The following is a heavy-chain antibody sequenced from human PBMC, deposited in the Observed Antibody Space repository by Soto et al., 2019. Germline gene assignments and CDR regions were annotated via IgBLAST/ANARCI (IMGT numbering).Heavy chain of an antibody. CDR1: GFSLTSNAVG. CDR2: IYWDDDN. V-gene: IGHV2-5*02. J-gene: IGHJ4*02. CDR3: AHGSDWLFDF. Sequence: QITLKESGPTLVKPTQTLTLTCTFSGFSLTSNAVGVGWFRQPPGKALEWLALIYWDDDNHYSPSLKSRLTFTKDTSKNQVVLIMTNMDPVDTATYYCAHGSDWLFDFWGQGTLVTVSS. D-gene: IGHD6-19*01.